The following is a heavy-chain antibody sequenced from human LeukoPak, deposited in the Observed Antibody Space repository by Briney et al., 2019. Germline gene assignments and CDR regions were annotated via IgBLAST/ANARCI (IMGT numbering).Heavy chain of an antibody. CDR1: GGSLRSSGHW. V-gene: IGHV4-39*01. D-gene: IGHD6-19*01. CDR3: ARQSGDRSSAWYFDA. Sequence: SETLSLTCTVSGGSLRSSGHWWVWIRQPPGKGLEWIGSIHYSGKVYYNPSLKSRVTTSVDTSTDQFSLRLSSATAADTAIYYCARQSGDRSSAWYFDAWGQGTLVTVSS. CDR2: IHYSGKV. J-gene: IGHJ4*02.